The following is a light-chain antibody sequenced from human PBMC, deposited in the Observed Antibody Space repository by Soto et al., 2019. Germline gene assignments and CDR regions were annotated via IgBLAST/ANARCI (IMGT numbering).Light chain of an antibody. CDR2: DDR. CDR1: SIGSKS. V-gene: IGLV3-21*02. CDR3: HVWDRSSGHVV. J-gene: IGLJ3*02. Sequence: SYELTQAPSVSVAPGQTARLTCGGNSIGSKSVHWYQQKPGRPPVLVVYDDRDRPSGIPERFSGSNSGDTATLIISRVAAGDEADYYCHVWDRSSGHVVFGGGTKLTVL.